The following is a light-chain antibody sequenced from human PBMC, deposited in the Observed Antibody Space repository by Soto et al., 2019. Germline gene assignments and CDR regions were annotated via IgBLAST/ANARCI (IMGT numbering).Light chain of an antibody. J-gene: IGLJ3*02. CDR3: GTWDNNLSVVV. Sequence: QSVLTQPPSVSAAPGQKVTISCSGRTFNIGNNPVSWYQQVPGTAPKLLIYDNNKRPSGIADRFSGSKSGTSATLGITGLQTGDEADYYCGTWDNNLSVVVFGGGTQLTVL. CDR2: DNN. V-gene: IGLV1-51*01. CDR1: TFNIGNNP.